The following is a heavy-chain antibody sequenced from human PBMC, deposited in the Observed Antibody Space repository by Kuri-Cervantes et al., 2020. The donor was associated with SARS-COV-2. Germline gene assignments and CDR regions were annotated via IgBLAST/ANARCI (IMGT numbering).Heavy chain of an antibody. CDR3: ARHDY. Sequence: SETLSLTCTVSGGSISSGGYYWDWIRQPPGKGLEFIGTIYYDGRTYYNTSLKSRVTISVDTSKNQFSLKLSSVTAADTAVYYCARHDYWGQGTLVTVSS. J-gene: IGHJ4*02. CDR2: IYYDGRT. V-gene: IGHV4-39*01. CDR1: GGSISSGGYY.